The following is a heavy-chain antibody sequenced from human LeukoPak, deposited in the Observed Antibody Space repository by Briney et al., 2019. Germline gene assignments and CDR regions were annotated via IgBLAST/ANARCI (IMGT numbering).Heavy chain of an antibody. CDR3: ASGDFWSGYYSPSLDY. J-gene: IGHJ4*02. Sequence: SETLSLTCTVSGGSISSYYWSWIRQPPGKGLEWIGYIYYSGSTNYNPSLKSRVTISVDPSKNQFSLKLSSVTAADTAVYYCASGDFWSGYYSPSLDYWGQGTLVTVSS. CDR2: IYYSGST. D-gene: IGHD3-3*01. CDR1: GGSISSYY. V-gene: IGHV4-59*01.